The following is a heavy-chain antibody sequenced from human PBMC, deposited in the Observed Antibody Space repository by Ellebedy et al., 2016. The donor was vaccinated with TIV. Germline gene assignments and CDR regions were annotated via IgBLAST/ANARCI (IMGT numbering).Heavy chain of an antibody. CDR2: ITTKALGETT. CDR1: GFNFNDAW. V-gene: IGHV3-15*07. Sequence: GESLKISCAASGFNFNDAWMNWVRQAPGKGPEWVGRITTKALGETTDYTAPVKGRFTISRDDSKAMVYLQMNSLKIEDTGVYYCTTERAGASVYWGQGTLVTVSS. J-gene: IGHJ4*02. CDR3: TTERAGASVY.